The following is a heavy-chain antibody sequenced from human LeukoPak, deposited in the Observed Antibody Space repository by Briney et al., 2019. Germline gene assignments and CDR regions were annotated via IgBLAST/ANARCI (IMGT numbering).Heavy chain of an antibody. Sequence: SETLSLTCTVSSGSISTSNYYWGWVRQPPGKALEWIGNIFYSGSTKNSPSLKSRVTISVDTSKNQFSLQLTSVTAADTAVYYCARGWGLRGGIMDVWGKGTTVTISS. CDR2: IFYSGST. CDR1: SGSISTSNYY. D-gene: IGHD2-15*01. CDR3: ARGWGLRGGIMDV. J-gene: IGHJ6*04. V-gene: IGHV4-39*07.